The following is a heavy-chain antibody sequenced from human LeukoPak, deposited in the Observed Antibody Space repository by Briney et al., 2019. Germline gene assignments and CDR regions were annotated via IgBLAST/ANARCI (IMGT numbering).Heavy chain of an antibody. CDR2: IYYSGST. CDR3: ARELIGWFDP. D-gene: IGHD2-21*01. J-gene: IGHJ5*02. CDR1: GGSISSSY. Sequence: SETLSLTCTVSGGSISSSYWSWIRQPPGKGLEWIGYIYYSGSTNYNPSLKSRVTISVDTSKNQYSLKLGSVTAADTAVYYCARELIGWFDPWGQGTLVTVSS. V-gene: IGHV4-59*01.